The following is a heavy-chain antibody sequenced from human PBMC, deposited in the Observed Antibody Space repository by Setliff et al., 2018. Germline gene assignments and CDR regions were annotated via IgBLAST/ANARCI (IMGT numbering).Heavy chain of an antibody. CDR3: VRQGLDTGRTRWWFDP. J-gene: IGHJ5*02. V-gene: IGHV4-4*08. D-gene: IGHD5-18*01. Sequence: SETLSLTCNVSGDSMNDNHWTWIRQPPGKGLEWIGYTYTSGGTNYNPSLKSRVTISVDMSKNQFSLKLSSVTAADTAVYYCVRQGLDTGRTRWWFDPWGQGTLVTVSS. CDR2: TYTSGGT. CDR1: GDSMNDNH.